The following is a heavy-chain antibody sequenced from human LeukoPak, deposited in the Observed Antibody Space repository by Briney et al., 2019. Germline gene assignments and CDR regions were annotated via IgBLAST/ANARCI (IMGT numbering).Heavy chain of an antibody. CDR3: ARDLAYYDILTGYYTVFGSFDY. V-gene: IGHV3-21*01. CDR1: GFTFSSYS. D-gene: IGHD3-9*01. CDR2: ISSSSSYI. Sequence: GGSLRLSCAASGFTFSSYSMNWVRQAPGKGLEWVSSISSSSSYIYYADSVKGRFTISRDNAKNSLYLQMNSLRAEDTAVYYCARDLAYYDILTGYYTVFGSFDYWGQGTLVTVSS. J-gene: IGHJ4*02.